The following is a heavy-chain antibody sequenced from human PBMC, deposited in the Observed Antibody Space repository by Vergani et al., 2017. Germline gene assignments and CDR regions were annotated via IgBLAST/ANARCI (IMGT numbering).Heavy chain of an antibody. J-gene: IGHJ5*02. CDR1: GFSFTTYA. CDR2: INTNGDYT. CDR3: AKGGWNYWFDA. V-gene: IGHV3-23*01. D-gene: IGHD1-1*01. Sequence: EVQLLESGGDLVQPGGSLRLSCAASGFSFTTYAMSWVRQAPGKGLEWVSNINTNGDYTRYGDSVKGWFTISRDNSKSTLYLQMNSLRAEDTAIYYCAKGGWNYWFDAWGQGTLVIVS.